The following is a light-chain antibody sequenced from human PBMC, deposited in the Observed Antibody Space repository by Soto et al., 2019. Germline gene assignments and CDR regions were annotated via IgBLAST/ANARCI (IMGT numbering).Light chain of an antibody. CDR3: AAWDDSLSGGV. V-gene: IGLV1-47*01. CDR2: RNN. CDR1: SSNIGSNY. J-gene: IGLJ2*01. Sequence: QSVLTQPPSASGNPGQRVTISCSGSSSNIGSNYVYWYQQLPGTAPKLLIYRNNQRPSGVPDRFSGSKSGTSASLAISGLRSEDEADYYCAAWDDSLSGGVFGGRTKLTVL.